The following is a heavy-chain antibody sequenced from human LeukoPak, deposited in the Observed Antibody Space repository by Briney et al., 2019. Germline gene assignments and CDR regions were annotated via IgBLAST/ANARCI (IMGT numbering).Heavy chain of an antibody. CDR1: GFTFSRYS. V-gene: IGHV3-21*01. J-gene: IGHJ4*02. D-gene: IGHD3-3*01. Sequence: GGSLRLSCAASGFTFSRYSMNWVRQAPGKGLEWVSTISSSSTYIYYADSVEGWFTISRDNAKNSVFLQMNSLTVDDTAVYFCTRDLSSGHPGGFDYWGQGSLVTVSS. CDR3: TRDLSSGHPGGFDY. CDR2: ISSSSTYI.